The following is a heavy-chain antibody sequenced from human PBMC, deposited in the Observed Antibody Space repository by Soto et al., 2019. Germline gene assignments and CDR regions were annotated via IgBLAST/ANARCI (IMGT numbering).Heavy chain of an antibody. CDR2: IKPDGSAT. CDR3: ARAGYCGSGCYYYFDY. CDR1: GFTFGSYW. J-gene: IGHJ4*02. D-gene: IGHD2-21*02. V-gene: IGHV3-7*01. Sequence: EVQLVESGGGLVQPGGSLRLSCAVSGFTFGSYWMNWVRLIPGKGLEWVAYIKPDGSATYYVDSVKGRFTISRDNAKNSLYLQMNSLRVEDTSVDYCARAGYCGSGCYYYFDYWGQGTLVTVSS.